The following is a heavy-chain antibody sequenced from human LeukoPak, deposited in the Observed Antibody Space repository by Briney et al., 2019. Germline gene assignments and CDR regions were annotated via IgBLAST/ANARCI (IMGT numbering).Heavy chain of an antibody. Sequence: ASVKVSCKASGYTFTSYGISWVRQAPGQGLEWMGWISAYNGNTNYAQKLQGRVTMTTDTSTSTAYMELRSLRSDDTAVYYCARAPIYDFWSGPKDNWFDPWGQGTLVTVSS. CDR1: GYTFTSYG. CDR3: ARAPIYDFWSGPKDNWFDP. D-gene: IGHD3-3*01. CDR2: ISAYNGNT. J-gene: IGHJ5*02. V-gene: IGHV1-18*01.